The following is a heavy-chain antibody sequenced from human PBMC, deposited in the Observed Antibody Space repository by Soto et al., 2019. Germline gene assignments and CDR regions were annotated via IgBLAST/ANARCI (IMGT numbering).Heavy chain of an antibody. J-gene: IGHJ4*02. V-gene: IGHV4-30-2*01. CDR3: ARIHWAQSRLDY. D-gene: IGHD3-16*01. CDR2: VTHSGTA. Sequence: SETRSLTWAVSVGSIDRGAFSWSWIRQPPAKGLEWIGYVTHSGTAYSIPSLNGRLTLSVDSSQTQFSLKLTSVTAADSAFYYCARIHWAQSRLDYWGRGILFTVSS. CDR1: VGSIDRGAFS.